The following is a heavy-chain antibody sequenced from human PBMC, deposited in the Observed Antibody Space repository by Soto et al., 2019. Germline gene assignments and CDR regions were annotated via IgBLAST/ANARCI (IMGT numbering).Heavy chain of an antibody. D-gene: IGHD6-19*01. CDR2: ISGSGGST. CDR1: GFTFSSYA. V-gene: IGHV3-23*01. J-gene: IGHJ4*02. CDR3: AKGWQWRPKGHYFDY. Sequence: EVQLLESGGGLVQPGGSLRLSCAASGFTFSSYAMSWVRQAPGKGLEWVSAISGSGGSTYYADYVKGRFTISRDNSKNTLYLQMNSLRAEDTAVYYCAKGWQWRPKGHYFDYWGQGTLVTVSS.